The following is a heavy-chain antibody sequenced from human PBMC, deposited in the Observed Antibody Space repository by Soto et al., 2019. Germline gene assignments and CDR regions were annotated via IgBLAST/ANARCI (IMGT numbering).Heavy chain of an antibody. V-gene: IGHV2-5*01. J-gene: IGHJ4*02. Sequence: QIALQESGPTVVKPTPTLTLTCTFSGFSLTTTGVGVGWIRHAPGTALEWLAMVYWNDERRYSPSLKSRLTITQDTSKHQVVLTMTYMDPVDTATYFCAHYDSSGYFSHFDSWGQGTLVTVSS. CDR2: VYWNDER. CDR3: AHYDSSGYFSHFDS. CDR1: GFSLTTTGVG. D-gene: IGHD3-22*01.